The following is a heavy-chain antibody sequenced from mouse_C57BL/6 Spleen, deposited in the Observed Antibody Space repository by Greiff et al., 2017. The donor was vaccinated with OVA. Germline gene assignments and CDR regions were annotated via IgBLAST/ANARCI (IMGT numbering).Heavy chain of an antibody. CDR3: ARETRNHRGAMDY. J-gene: IGHJ4*01. CDR2: INYDGSST. CDR1: GFTFSDYY. D-gene: IGHD3-1*01. Sequence: EVQLVESGGGLVQPGSSMKLSCTASGFTFSDYYMAWVRQVPEKGLEWVANINYDGSSTYYLDSLKSRFIISRDNAKNILYLQMSSLKSEDTATYYCARETRNHRGAMDYWGQGTSVTVSS. V-gene: IGHV5-16*01.